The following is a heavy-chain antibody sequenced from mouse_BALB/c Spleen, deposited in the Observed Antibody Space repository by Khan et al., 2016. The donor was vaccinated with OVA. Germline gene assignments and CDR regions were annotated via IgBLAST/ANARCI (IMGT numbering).Heavy chain of an antibody. Sequence: QVQLQHPGAELVKAGASVKMSCKASGYTFTSYWMHWVKQRLGQGLEWFAETNPTNGRTYYNEKFKSKATLTLDKSSSTAYMLLSGPTFEDSAVYYCARIKKIVGTYFDYWGQGTTLTVS. J-gene: IGHJ2*01. CDR1: GYTFTSYW. CDR3: ARIKKIVGTYFDY. V-gene: IGHV1S81*02. D-gene: IGHD1-1*01. CDR2: TNPTNGRT.